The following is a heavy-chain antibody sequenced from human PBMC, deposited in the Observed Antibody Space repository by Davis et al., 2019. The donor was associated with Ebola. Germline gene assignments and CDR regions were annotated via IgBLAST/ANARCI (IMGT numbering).Heavy chain of an antibody. J-gene: IGHJ6*03. CDR1: GYTFTGYY. Sequence: ASVKVSCKASGYTFTGYYMHWVRQAPGQGLEWMGWINPNSGGTNYAQKFQGRVTMTRDTSISTAYMELSRLRSDDTAVYYCASSEYCSSTSCYLSRYYYYYYMDVWGKGTTVTVSS. CDR3: ASSEYCSSTSCYLSRYYYYYYMDV. V-gene: IGHV1-2*02. CDR2: INPNSGGT. D-gene: IGHD2-2*01.